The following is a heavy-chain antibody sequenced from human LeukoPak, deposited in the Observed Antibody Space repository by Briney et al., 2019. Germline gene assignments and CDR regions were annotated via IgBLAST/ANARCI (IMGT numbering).Heavy chain of an antibody. CDR3: ARVGYYYGSGSYAFDI. V-gene: IGHV4-38-2*02. CDR1: GYSISSGYY. J-gene: IGHJ3*02. Sequence: SETLSLTCTVSGYSISSGYYWGWIRQPPGKGLEWIGSIYHSGSTYYNPSLKSRVTISVDTSKNQFSLKLSSVTAADTAVYYCARVGYYYGSGSYAFDIWGQGTMVTVSS. CDR2: IYHSGST. D-gene: IGHD3-10*01.